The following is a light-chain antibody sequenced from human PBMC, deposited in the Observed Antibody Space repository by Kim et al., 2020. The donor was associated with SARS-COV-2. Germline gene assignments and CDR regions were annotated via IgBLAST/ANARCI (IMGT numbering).Light chain of an antibody. J-gene: IGKJ4*01. CDR1: QSVSSN. V-gene: IGKV3-15*01. CDR2: GAS. Sequence: VAPGERATLSCRASQSVSSNLAWYQQKPGQAPRLLIYGASTRATGIPARFSGSGSGTEFTLTISSLQSEDFAVYYCQQYNNWPLTFGGGTKLEIK. CDR3: QQYNNWPLT.